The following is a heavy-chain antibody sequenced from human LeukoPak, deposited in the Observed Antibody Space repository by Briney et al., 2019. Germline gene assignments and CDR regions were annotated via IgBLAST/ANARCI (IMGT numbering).Heavy chain of an antibody. Sequence: SETLSLTRTVSGGSISSYYWSGIRQPPGEGLEWVGYIYYSGSTTYIPSLRSRVTKSVDTSKHQFPLKLSSVTAADTAVYYCARGSLAYCGGDCYSGAFDIWGQGTMVTVSS. CDR1: GGSISSYY. CDR3: ARGSLAYCGGDCYSGAFDI. CDR2: IYYSGST. D-gene: IGHD2-21*02. V-gene: IGHV4-59*01. J-gene: IGHJ3*02.